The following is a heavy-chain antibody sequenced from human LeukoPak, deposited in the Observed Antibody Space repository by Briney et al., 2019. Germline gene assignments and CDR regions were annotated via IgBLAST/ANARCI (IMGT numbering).Heavy chain of an antibody. D-gene: IGHD6-13*01. J-gene: IGHJ6*02. Sequence: GASVKVSCKASGYTFTSYGISWVRQAPGQGLEWMGWISAYNGNTNYAQKLQGRVTMTTDTSTSTAYMELRGLRSDDTAVYYCARGPRYSSSWYYYYGMDVWGQGTTVTVSS. CDR3: ARGPRYSSSWYYYYGMDV. CDR2: ISAYNGNT. V-gene: IGHV1-18*01. CDR1: GYTFTSYG.